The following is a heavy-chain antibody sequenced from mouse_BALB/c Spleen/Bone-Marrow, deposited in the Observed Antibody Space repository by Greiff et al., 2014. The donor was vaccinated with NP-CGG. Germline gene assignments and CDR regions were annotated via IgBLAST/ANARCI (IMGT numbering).Heavy chain of an antibody. V-gene: IGHV7-3*02. Sequence: EVMLVESGGGLVQPGGSLRLSCATSGFTFTDYYMNWVRQPPGKALEWLGFIRNKANGYTTEYSASVKSRFTISRDNSQNILYLQMNTLRADDSATYYGARDKGRVFFDYWGQGTTLTVSS. CDR2: IRNKANGYTT. CDR1: GFTFTDYY. CDR3: ARDKGRVFFDY. J-gene: IGHJ2*01.